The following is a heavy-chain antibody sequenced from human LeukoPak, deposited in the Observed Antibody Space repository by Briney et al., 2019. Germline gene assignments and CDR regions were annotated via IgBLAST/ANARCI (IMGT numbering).Heavy chain of an antibody. D-gene: IGHD4-11*01. CDR3: AGHAYSTYIDY. Sequence: PGGSLRPSCVASGFTVSSNYMSWVRQAPGKRLEWVSVIYSGGNTYHADSVKGRFTISRDNSKNTLYLQMNSLRVGDTAVYYCAGHAYSTYIDYWGQGTLVTVSS. CDR2: IYSGGNT. J-gene: IGHJ4*02. V-gene: IGHV3-53*01. CDR1: GFTVSSNY.